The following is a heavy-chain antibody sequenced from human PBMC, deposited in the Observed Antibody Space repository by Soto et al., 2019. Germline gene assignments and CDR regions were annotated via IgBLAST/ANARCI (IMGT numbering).Heavy chain of an antibody. J-gene: IGHJ4*02. V-gene: IGHV4-59*01. Sequence: SETLSLTCTDSGGSIRSYYWSWIRQPPGKGLEWIGYIYYSGSTNYNPSLKSRVTISVDTSKNQFSLKLSSVTAADTAVYYCARRYGYSFDYWGQGTLVTVSS. CDR3: ARRYGYSFDY. CDR2: IYYSGST. D-gene: IGHD5-18*01. CDR1: GGSIRSYY.